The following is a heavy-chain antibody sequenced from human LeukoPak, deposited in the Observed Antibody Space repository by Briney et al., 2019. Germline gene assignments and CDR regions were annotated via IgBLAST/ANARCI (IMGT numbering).Heavy chain of an antibody. D-gene: IGHD5-18*01. CDR1: GFPLNTSGVG. J-gene: IGHJ4*02. CDR2: IYWNDDK. CDR3: AHSVQLWLHLYYFGQ. V-gene: IGHV2-5*01. Sequence: SGPTLVKPTETLTLTCTLSGFPLNTSGVGVGWIRQPPGKALEWLALIYWNDDKRYSPSLKSRLTITKDTSKNQVVLTMTNMDPVDTATYYCAHSVQLWLHLYYFGQWGQGTLVTVSS.